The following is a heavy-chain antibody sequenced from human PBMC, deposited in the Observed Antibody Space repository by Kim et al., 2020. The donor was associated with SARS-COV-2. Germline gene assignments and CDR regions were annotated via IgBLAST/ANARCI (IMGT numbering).Heavy chain of an antibody. CDR3: ARTPPIIAVAGGFDP. V-gene: IGHV1-18*01. D-gene: IGHD6-19*01. CDR2: ISAYNGNT. CDR1: GYTFTSYG. J-gene: IGHJ5*02. Sequence: ASVKVSCKASGYTFTSYGISWVRQAPGQGLEWMGWISAYNGNTNYAQKLQGRVTMTTDTSTSTAYMELRSLRSDDTAVYYCARTPPIIAVAGGFDPWGQGTLVTVSS.